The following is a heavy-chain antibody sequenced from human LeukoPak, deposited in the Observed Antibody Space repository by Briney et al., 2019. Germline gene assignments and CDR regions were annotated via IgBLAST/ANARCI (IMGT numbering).Heavy chain of an antibody. CDR3: ARVRTMVQGGWARLYYFDY. D-gene: IGHD3-10*01. CDR2: IYYSGST. Sequence: KPSETLSLTCTVSGGSISSYYWSWIWQPPGKGLEWIGYIYYSGSTNYNPSLKSRVTISVDTSKNQFSLKLSSVTAADTAVYYCARVRTMVQGGWARLYYFDYWGQGTLVTVSS. V-gene: IGHV4-59*01. CDR1: GGSISSYY. J-gene: IGHJ4*02.